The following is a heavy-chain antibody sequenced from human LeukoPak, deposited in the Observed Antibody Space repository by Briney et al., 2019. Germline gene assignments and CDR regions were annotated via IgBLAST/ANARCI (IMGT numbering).Heavy chain of an antibody. J-gene: IGHJ4*02. CDR3: ATLTTVVTAYYFDY. V-gene: IGHV4-4*09. D-gene: IGHD4-23*01. CDR1: GGSISSYY. Sequence: SETLSLTCTVSGGSISSYYWSWIRQPPGKGLEWIGYIYHSGSTDYNPSLKSRVTISVDTSKSQFFLKLTSVTAADTAVYYCATLTTVVTAYYFDYWGQGTLVTVSS. CDR2: IYHSGST.